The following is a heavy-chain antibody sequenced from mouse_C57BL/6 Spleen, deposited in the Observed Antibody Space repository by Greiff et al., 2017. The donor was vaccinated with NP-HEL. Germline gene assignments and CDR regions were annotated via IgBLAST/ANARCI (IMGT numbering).Heavy chain of an antibody. Sequence: QVQLQQSGAELLKPGASAKLSCKATGYTFTGYWIEWVKQRPGHGLAWIGEILPGSGSTNYNEKFKGKATFTADTSSNTAYMQLSSLTTEDSAIDYCARLGRHYYYGTGFAYWGQGTLVTVSA. J-gene: IGHJ3*01. V-gene: IGHV1-9*01. D-gene: IGHD1-1*01. CDR3: ARLGRHYYYGTGFAY. CDR2: ILPGSGST. CDR1: GYTFTGYW.